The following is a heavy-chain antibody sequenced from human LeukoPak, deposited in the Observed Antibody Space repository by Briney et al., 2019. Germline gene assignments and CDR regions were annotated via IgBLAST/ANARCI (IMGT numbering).Heavy chain of an antibody. J-gene: IGHJ4*02. CDR1: AFTFSSYS. CDR2: ISSSDSTI. CDR3: VKDGHGGSPRFQY. Sequence: GGSLRLSCAGSAFTFSSYSMTWVRQTPGKGLEWVSFISSSDSTIYYADSVKGRFTISRDNAENSLFLQMHSLRAEDTAVYYCVKDGHGGSPRFQYWGQGTLVTVSS. V-gene: IGHV3-48*01. D-gene: IGHD3/OR15-3a*01.